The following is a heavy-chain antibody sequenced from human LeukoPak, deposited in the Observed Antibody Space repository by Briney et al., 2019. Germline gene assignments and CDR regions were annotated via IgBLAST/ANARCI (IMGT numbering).Heavy chain of an antibody. V-gene: IGHV4-59*01. CDR3: ASLDFWLQEYYFDY. CDR2: IYYSGST. J-gene: IGHJ4*02. CDR1: GGSISSYY. D-gene: IGHD3-3*01. Sequence: SETLSLTCTVSGGSISSYYWSWIRQPPGKGLELIGYIYYSGSTNYNPSLKSRVTISVDTSKNQFSLKLSSVTAADTAVYYCASLDFWLQEYYFDYWGQGTLVTVSS.